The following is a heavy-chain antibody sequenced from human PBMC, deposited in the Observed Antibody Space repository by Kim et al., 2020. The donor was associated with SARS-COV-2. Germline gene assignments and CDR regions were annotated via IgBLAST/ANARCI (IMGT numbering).Heavy chain of an antibody. Sequence: GGSLRLSCAASGFTVSSNYMSWVRQSPGKGLEWVSVIYSGGSTYYADSVKGRFTISRDNSKNTLYLQMNSLRAEDTAVYYCARTQGERITIFGVADYYYYYYMDVWGKGTTVTVSS. CDR2: IYSGGST. D-gene: IGHD3-3*01. V-gene: IGHV3-53*01. CDR3: ARTQGERITIFGVADYYYYYYMDV. J-gene: IGHJ6*03. CDR1: GFTVSSNY.